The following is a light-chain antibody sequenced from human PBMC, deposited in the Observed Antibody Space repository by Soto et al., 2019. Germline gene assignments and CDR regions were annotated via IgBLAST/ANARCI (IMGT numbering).Light chain of an antibody. Sequence: EIVLTQSPATLSLSPGERATLSCRASQSVSSYLAWYQQKPGQAPRLLIYDASNRATGIPARFSGSGSGTDFTLTISSLEPEDFAVYYCQQRSNWPPYMYTFRQGTKLEIK. CDR1: QSVSSY. V-gene: IGKV3-11*01. CDR3: QQRSNWPPYMYT. CDR2: DAS. J-gene: IGKJ2*01.